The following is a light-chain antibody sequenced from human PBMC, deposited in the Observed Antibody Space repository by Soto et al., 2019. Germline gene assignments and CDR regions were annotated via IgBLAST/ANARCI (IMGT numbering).Light chain of an antibody. J-gene: IGKJ1*01. CDR2: DAS. CDR1: QSVSTY. V-gene: IGKV3-11*01. Sequence: ENVLTQSPATLSLSPGERATLSCRASQSVSTYLAWYQQKPGQAPRLLIYDASNRATGIPARFSGSGSGTDFTLTISSLEPEYFAVYYCQQCNNWPGTFGQGTKVEIK. CDR3: QQCNNWPGT.